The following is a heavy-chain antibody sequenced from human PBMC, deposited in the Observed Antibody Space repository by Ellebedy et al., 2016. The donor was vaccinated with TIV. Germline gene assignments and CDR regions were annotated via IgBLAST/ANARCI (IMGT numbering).Heavy chain of an antibody. D-gene: IGHD3-3*01. CDR2: VHYSGST. V-gene: IGHV4-61*08. J-gene: IGHJ4*02. CDR3: ARYDASHFDY. Sequence: MPGGSLRLSCTVSGGSVSSGDYYWNWIRQPPGKGLEWIAYVHYSGSTNYNPSLESRVTISVDTSKNQVSLKLSSVTAADTAVYYCARYDASHFDYWGQGTLVTVSS. CDR1: GGSVSSGDYY.